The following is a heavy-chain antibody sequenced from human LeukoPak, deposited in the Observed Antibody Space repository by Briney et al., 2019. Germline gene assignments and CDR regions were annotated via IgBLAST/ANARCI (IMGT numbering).Heavy chain of an antibody. CDR3: ARVSHCSGGSCYFDY. J-gene: IGHJ4*02. D-gene: IGHD2-15*01. Sequence: SETLSLTCAVYGGSFSGYYWSWIRQPPGKGLEWIGEINHSGSTNYNPSLKSRVTISVDTSKNQFSLKLSSVTAVDTAVYYCARVSHCSGGSCYFDYWGQGTLVTVSS. V-gene: IGHV4-34*01. CDR1: GGSFSGYY. CDR2: INHSGST.